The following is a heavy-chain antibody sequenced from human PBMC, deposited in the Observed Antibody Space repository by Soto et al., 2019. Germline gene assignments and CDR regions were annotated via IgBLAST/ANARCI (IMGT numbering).Heavy chain of an antibody. CDR2: ISGKNGNT. Sequence: QVQLVQSGVEVKKPGASVKVSCKASGYTCISHGISWVRQAPGQGLEWMGWISGKNGNTNYAQKLQGRVTLTTDTSTSTAYLKLRILRSDDPAVYYCSRVSSSIVVVPDYGMDVWGQGTTVTVSS. D-gene: IGHD2-15*01. J-gene: IGHJ6*02. V-gene: IGHV1-18*04. CDR3: SRVSSSIVVVPDYGMDV. CDR1: GYTCISHG.